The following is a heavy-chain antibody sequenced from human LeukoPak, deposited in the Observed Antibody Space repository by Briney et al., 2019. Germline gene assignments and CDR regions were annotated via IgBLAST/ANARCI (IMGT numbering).Heavy chain of an antibody. J-gene: IGHJ4*02. V-gene: IGHV4-34*01. CDR1: GGSFSGYY. CDR2: INHSGST. D-gene: IGHD4-23*01. CDR3: ARDYGGKGAFDY. Sequence: SETLSLTCAVYGGSFSGYYWSWIRQPPGKGLEWIGEINHSGSTNYNPSLKSRVTISVDTSKNQFSLKLSSVTAADTAVYYCARDYGGKGAFDYWGQGTLVTVSS.